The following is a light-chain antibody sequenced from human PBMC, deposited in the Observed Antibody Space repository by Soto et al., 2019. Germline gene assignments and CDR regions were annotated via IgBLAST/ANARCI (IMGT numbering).Light chain of an antibody. CDR3: QQYNNWPPGT. V-gene: IGKV3-15*01. CDR2: GAS. Sequence: MTQSPSTLPASVGDRVTITCRASQSISNWLAWYQQKPGQAPRLLIYGASTRATGIPARFSGSGSGTEFTLTISSLQSEDFAVYYCQQYNNWPPGTFGQGTKVEIK. J-gene: IGKJ1*01. CDR1: QSISNW.